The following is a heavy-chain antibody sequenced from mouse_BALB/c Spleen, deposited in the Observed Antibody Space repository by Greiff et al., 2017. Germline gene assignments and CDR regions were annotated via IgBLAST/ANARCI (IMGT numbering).Heavy chain of an antibody. CDR1: GYTFTSYW. V-gene: IGHV1-7*01. D-gene: IGHD2-1*01. J-gene: IGHJ4*01. CDR3: ARVYYGNYYYAMDY. Sequence: QVQLQQSGAELAKPGASVKMSCKASGYTFTSYWMHWVKQKPGQGLEWIGYINPSTGYTEYNQKFKDKSTLTADKSSSTAYMQLSSLTSEDSAVYYAARVYYGNYYYAMDYWGQGTSVTVSS. CDR2: INPSTGYT.